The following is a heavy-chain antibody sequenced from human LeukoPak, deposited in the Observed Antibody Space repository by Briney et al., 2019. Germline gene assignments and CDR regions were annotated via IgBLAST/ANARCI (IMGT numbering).Heavy chain of an antibody. Sequence: GRSLRLSCAASGFTFSSYAMHWVRQAPGKGLEWVAVISYDGSNKYYADSVKGRFTISRDNSKNTLYLQMNSLRAEDTAVYYCAGVRYDFWSVSLGQYFDYWGQGTLVTVSS. CDR3: AGVRYDFWSVSLGQYFDY. J-gene: IGHJ4*02. CDR2: ISYDGSNK. CDR1: GFTFSSYA. V-gene: IGHV3-30*04. D-gene: IGHD3-3*01.